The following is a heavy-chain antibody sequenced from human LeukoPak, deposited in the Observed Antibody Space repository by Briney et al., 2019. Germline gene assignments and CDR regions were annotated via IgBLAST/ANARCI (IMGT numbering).Heavy chain of an antibody. CDR3: ARRHGYTYYFDC. J-gene: IGHJ4*02. Sequence: SETLSLTCTVSGGSLSSYSWSWIRQPPGKGLEWIGCIYTSGSTNYNPSLKSRVTISLVTSKNQFSLNLSSVTAADTAVYFCARRHGYTYYFDCWGQGTLVTVSS. CDR1: GGSLSSYS. V-gene: IGHV4-4*09. CDR2: IYTSGST. D-gene: IGHD5-24*01.